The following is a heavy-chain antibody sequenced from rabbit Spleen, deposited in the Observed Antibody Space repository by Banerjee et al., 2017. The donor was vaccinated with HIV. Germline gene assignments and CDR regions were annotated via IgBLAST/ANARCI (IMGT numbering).Heavy chain of an antibody. D-gene: IGHD1-1*01. V-gene: IGHV1S45*01. CDR2: IDTGSSGFT. CDR1: GLDFSSSYW. J-gene: IGHJ6*01. Sequence: QEQLVEYGGDLVQPEGSLTLTCKASGLDFSSSYWICWVRQAPGKGLEWIACIDTGSSGFTYFASWAKGRFTISKTSSTTVTLQLTSLTAADTATYFCARDTSSSFSSYGMDLWGPGTLVTVS. CDR3: ARDTSSSFSSYGMDL.